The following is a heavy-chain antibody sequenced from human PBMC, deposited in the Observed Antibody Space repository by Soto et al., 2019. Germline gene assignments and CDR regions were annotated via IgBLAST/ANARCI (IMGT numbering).Heavy chain of an antibody. Sequence: QVQLQESGPGLVKPSQTLSLTCTVSGGSISSGGYYWSWIRQHPGKGLEWIGYIYYSGSTYYNPSLKSRVTISVDTSKNQFSLKLSSVTAADTAVYYCARVRPLMVRGVIKVNWFDPWGQGTLVTVSS. CDR2: IYYSGST. CDR3: ARVRPLMVRGVIKVNWFDP. J-gene: IGHJ5*02. V-gene: IGHV4-31*03. CDR1: GGSISSGGYY. D-gene: IGHD3-10*01.